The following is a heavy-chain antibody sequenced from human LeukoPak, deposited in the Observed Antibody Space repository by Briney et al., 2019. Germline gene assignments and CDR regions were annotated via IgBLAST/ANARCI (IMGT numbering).Heavy chain of an antibody. CDR1: GFTFSSYW. Sequence: PGGSLRLSCAASGFTFSSYWMHWVRQAPGKGLMWVSRINSDGSSTTYADSVKGRSTISRDNAKNTLYLQMNSLRAEDTAVYYCARDRSGNYLYWGQGTLVTVSS. V-gene: IGHV3-74*01. D-gene: IGHD1-26*01. J-gene: IGHJ4*02. CDR3: ARDRSGNYLY. CDR2: INSDGSST.